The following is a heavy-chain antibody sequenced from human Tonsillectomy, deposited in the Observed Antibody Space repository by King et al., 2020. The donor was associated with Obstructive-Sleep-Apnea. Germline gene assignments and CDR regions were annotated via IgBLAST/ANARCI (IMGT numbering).Heavy chain of an antibody. CDR3: ASEIWFGDYYFDY. J-gene: IGHJ4*02. Sequence: VQLVESGGGLVQPGGSLRLSCAASGFTFSSYWMHWVRQAPGKGLVWVSRLNGDGSSTGYADSVRGRFTISRDNAKNTLYLQMNSLRAEDTAVYYCASEIWFGDYYFDYWGQGTLVTVSS. D-gene: IGHD3-10*01. V-gene: IGHV3-74*01. CDR2: LNGDGSST. CDR1: GFTFSSYW.